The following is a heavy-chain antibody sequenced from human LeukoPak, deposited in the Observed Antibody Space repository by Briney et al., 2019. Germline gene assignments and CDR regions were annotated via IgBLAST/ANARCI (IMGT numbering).Heavy chain of an antibody. D-gene: IGHD1-7*01. V-gene: IGHV3-23*01. J-gene: IGHJ3*02. Sequence: GGSLRLSCAASGFTFSSYSMNWVRQAPGKGLEWVSAISGSGGSTYYADSVKGRFTISRDNSKNTLYLQMNSLRAEDTAVYYCAKATGTTSFHDGFDIWGQGTMVTVSS. CDR2: ISGSGGST. CDR3: AKATGTTSFHDGFDI. CDR1: GFTFSSYS.